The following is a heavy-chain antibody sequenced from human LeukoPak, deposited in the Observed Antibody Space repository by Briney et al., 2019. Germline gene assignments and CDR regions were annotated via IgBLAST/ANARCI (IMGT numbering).Heavy chain of an antibody. J-gene: IGHJ3*02. V-gene: IGHV1-69*13. CDR3: ARSVDKTYYYDSSGSYDAFDI. CDR2: IIPIFGTA. CDR1: GGTFSSYA. D-gene: IGHD3-22*01. Sequence: SVEVSCKASGGTFSSYAISWVRQAPGQGLEWMGGIIPIFGTANYAQKFQGRVTITADESTSTAYMELSSLRSEDTAVYYCARSVDKTYYYDSSGSYDAFDIWGQGTMVTVSS.